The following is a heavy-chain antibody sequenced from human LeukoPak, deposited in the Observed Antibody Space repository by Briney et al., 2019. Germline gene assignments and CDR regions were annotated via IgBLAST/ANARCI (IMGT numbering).Heavy chain of an antibody. Sequence: GRSLRLSCAASGFTFSDYGMHWVRLAPGKGLEWVAVIANDGRDKKYADSVRGRFTISRDNSKNTVYLQMNSLRAEDTAVFYCVKDMKIKAAGYYFDYWGQGTLVTVSS. CDR1: GFTFSDYG. J-gene: IGHJ4*02. CDR3: VKDMKIKAAGYYFDY. D-gene: IGHD6-13*01. CDR2: IANDGRDK. V-gene: IGHV3-30*18.